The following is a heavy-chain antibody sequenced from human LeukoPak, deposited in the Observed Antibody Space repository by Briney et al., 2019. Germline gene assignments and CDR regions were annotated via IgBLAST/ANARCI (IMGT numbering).Heavy chain of an antibody. J-gene: IGHJ4*02. Sequence: GGSLRLSCAASGFTFSSYEMNWVRQAPGKGLEWVSYISSSGSTIYYADSVKGRFTISRDNAKNSLYLQMNSLRAEDTAVYYCARQNYDSSGPDDYWGQGTLVTVSS. V-gene: IGHV3-48*03. CDR3: ARQNYDSSGPDDY. D-gene: IGHD3-22*01. CDR1: GFTFSSYE. CDR2: ISSSGSTI.